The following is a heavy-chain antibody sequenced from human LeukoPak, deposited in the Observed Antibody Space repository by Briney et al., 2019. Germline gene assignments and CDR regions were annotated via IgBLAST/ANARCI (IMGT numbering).Heavy chain of an antibody. Sequence: TSETLSLICTVSGGSISSSSYYWGWIRQPPGKGLEWIGSIYYSGSTYYNPSLKSRVTISVDTSKNQFSLKLSSVTAADTAVYYCARHDPVRGYWYFDLWGRGTLVTVSS. CDR2: IYYSGST. CDR3: ARHDPVRGYWYFDL. CDR1: GGSISSSSYY. D-gene: IGHD3-10*02. V-gene: IGHV4-39*01. J-gene: IGHJ2*01.